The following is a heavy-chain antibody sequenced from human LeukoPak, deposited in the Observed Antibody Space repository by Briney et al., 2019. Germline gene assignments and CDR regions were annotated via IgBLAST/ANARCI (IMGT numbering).Heavy chain of an antibody. J-gene: IGHJ3*02. V-gene: IGHV4-59*01. CDR2: IYYSGST. D-gene: IGHD6-13*01. CDR1: GGSISSYY. Sequence: SETLSLTCTVSGGSISSYYWSWIRQPPGKGLEWIGYIYYSGSTNYNPSLKSRVTIPVDASKNQFSLKLSSVTAADTAVYYCARFLYSSSYAFDIWGQGTMVTVSS. CDR3: ARFLYSSSYAFDI.